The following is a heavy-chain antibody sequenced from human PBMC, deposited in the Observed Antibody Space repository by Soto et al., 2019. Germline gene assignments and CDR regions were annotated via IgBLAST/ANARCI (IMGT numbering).Heavy chain of an antibody. V-gene: IGHV4-4*02. CDR1: GGSISSSNW. Sequence: QVQLQESGPGLVKPSGTLSLTCAVSGGSISSSNWWSWVRQPPGKGLEWIGEIYHSGSTNYNPSLKGRVPIPEDKSKNQFPRRLGSVPAADTPVYYCARGEGGGPDHWGQGTLVTVSS. CDR2: IYHSGST. CDR3: ARGEGGGPDH. D-gene: IGHD1-26*01. J-gene: IGHJ4*02.